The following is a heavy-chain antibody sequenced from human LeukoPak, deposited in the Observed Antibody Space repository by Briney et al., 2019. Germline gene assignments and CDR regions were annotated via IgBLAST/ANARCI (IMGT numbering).Heavy chain of an antibody. CDR3: TTALRGIIY. Sequence: KSGGSLRLSCAASGFTFSNAWLSWVRQAPGKGLEWLGRIKSKTDGWTTDYAAAVKGRSTISRDDSKYTLDLQMNSLRTEDTAVYYCTTALRGIIYWGQGTLVTVSS. D-gene: IGHD3-10*01. CDR2: IKSKTDGWTT. V-gene: IGHV3-15*01. CDR1: GFTFSNAW. J-gene: IGHJ4*02.